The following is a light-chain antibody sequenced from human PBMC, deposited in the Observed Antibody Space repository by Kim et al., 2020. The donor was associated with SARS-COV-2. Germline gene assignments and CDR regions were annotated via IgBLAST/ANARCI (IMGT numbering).Light chain of an antibody. CDR1: SGHSSYA. Sequence: ASVKLTCTLSSGHSSYAIAWHQQQPEKGPRYLMKLNSDGSHSKGDGIPDRFSGSSSGAERYLTISSLQSEDEADYYCQTWGTGIRVFGGGTKVTV. V-gene: IGLV4-69*01. J-gene: IGLJ3*02. CDR3: QTWGTGIRV. CDR2: LNSDGSH.